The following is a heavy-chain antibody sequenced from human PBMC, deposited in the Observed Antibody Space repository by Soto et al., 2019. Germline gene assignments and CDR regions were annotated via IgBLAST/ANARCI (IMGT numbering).Heavy chain of an antibody. V-gene: IGHV3-30-3*01. D-gene: IGHD2-15*01. CDR2: MSHDGNIK. Sequence: QVQLVESGGGVVQPGGSLRLSCAASGFTFSSHTMHWVRQAPGKGLEWLSLMSHDGNIKFYADSVKGRFTISRDNSKSILYLQMKHLRAEDTARYYCASTLSLIIVARGNYWGQGTLVTVSS. CDR1: GFTFSSHT. CDR3: ASTLSLIIVARGNY. J-gene: IGHJ4*02.